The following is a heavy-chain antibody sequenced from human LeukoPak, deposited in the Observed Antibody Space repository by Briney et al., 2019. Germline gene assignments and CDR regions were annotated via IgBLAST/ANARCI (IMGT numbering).Heavy chain of an antibody. CDR1: GGSISTYY. V-gene: IGHV4-59*12. J-gene: IGHJ5*02. Sequence: SETLSLTCTVSGGSISTYYWSWIRQPPGKGLEWIGYVYYSGSTNYNPSLKSRVTISVDTSKNQFSLKLSSVTAAGTAVYYCARDFATVTTSAWFDPWGQGTLVTVSS. CDR2: VYYSGST. D-gene: IGHD4-17*01. CDR3: ARDFATVTTSAWFDP.